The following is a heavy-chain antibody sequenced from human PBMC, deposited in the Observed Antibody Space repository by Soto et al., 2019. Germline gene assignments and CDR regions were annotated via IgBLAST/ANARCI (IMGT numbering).Heavy chain of an antibody. CDR1: GGSISSGGSY. CDR3: ARAAAVGPTWSFDY. CDR2: IYYIGTT. D-gene: IGHD1-26*01. J-gene: IGHJ4*02. Sequence: QVQLQESGPGLVQPSQTLSLTCTVSGGSISSGGSYWSWIRQHPGKGLEWIGYIYYIGTTYYNPSLKSRITMSVATSRNQFSLKLSSVSAADTALYYCARAAAVGPTWSFDYWGQGTLVTVSS. V-gene: IGHV4-31*03.